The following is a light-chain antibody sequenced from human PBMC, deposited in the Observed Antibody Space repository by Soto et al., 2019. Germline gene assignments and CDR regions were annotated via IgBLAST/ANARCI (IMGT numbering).Light chain of an antibody. CDR1: QRVSSSY. Sequence: EIVLKQSPGTLSLSPGERATLSCRASQRVSSSYLAWYQQKPGQAPGLLIYGASSRATGIPDRFSGSGSGTDFTLTISRLEPEDFAVYYCQQYGSSPRTFGQGTKVEIK. J-gene: IGKJ1*01. CDR3: QQYGSSPRT. V-gene: IGKV3-20*01. CDR2: GAS.